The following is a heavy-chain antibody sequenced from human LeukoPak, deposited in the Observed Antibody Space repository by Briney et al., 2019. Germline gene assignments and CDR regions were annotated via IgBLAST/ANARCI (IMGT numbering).Heavy chain of an antibody. J-gene: IGHJ3*02. CDR2: IYTSGST. CDR1: GGSISSYY. V-gene: IGHV4-4*09. D-gene: IGHD2-2*01. Sequence: LETLSLTCTVSGGSISSYYWSWIRQPPGKGLEWIGYIYTSGSTNYNPSLKSRVTISVDTSKNQFSLKLSSVTAADTAVYYCARRVVVPAANDAFDIWGQGTMVTVSS. CDR3: ARRVVVPAANDAFDI.